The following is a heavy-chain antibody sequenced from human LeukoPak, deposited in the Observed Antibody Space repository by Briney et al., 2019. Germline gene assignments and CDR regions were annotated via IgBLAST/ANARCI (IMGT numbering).Heavy chain of an antibody. D-gene: IGHD3-9*01. CDR1: GGSISRYY. Sequence: PSETLSLTCTVSGGSISRYYWSWIRQPPGKGLEWIGYIYYSGSTNYNPSLKSRVTISVDTSKNQFSLKLSSVTAADTAVYYCARRTTYFGWLPSESPSCFDYWGQGTLVTVSS. CDR3: ARRTTYFGWLPSESPSCFDY. J-gene: IGHJ4*02. V-gene: IGHV4-59*01. CDR2: IYYSGST.